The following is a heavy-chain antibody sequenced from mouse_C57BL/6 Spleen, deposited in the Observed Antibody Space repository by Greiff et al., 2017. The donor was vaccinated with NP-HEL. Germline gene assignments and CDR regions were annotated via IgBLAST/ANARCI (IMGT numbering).Heavy chain of an antibody. CDR3: TTPLNYYGSSHFDY. Sequence: EVQLQQSGAELVRPGASVKLSCTASGFNIKDDYMHWVKQRPEQGLEWIGWIDPENGDTEYASKFQGKATLTADTSSNTAYLQLSSLTSEDTAVYYCTTPLNYYGSSHFDYWGQGTTLTVSS. J-gene: IGHJ2*01. V-gene: IGHV14-4*01. CDR1: GFNIKDDY. D-gene: IGHD1-1*01. CDR2: IDPENGDT.